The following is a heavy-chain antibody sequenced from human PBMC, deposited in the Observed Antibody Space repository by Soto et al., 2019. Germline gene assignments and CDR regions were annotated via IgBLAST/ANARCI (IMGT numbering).Heavy chain of an antibody. D-gene: IGHD1-20*01. V-gene: IGHV4-39*01. CDR1: GGSISGSYYY. CDR3: ATSQKGYNWNYFDH. J-gene: IGHJ4*02. Sequence: SETLSLTGAVSGGSISGSYYYWGWLRQSPGQGPGWVGSVFYTGFTSYHPSLESRVTVSVDTSKNQFSLKVSGVSAADTAVYYCATSQKGYNWNYFDHWGQGALVTVSS. CDR2: VFYTGFT.